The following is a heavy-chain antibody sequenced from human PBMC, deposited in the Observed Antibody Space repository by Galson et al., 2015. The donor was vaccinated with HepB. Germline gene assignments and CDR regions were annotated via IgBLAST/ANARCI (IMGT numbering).Heavy chain of an antibody. V-gene: IGHV3-7*03. J-gene: IGHJ6*02. CDR2: IKQDGSEK. Sequence: SLRLSCAASGFTFSSYWMSWVRQAPGKGLEWAANIKQDGSEKYYVDSVKGRFTISRDNAKNSLYLQMNSLRAEDTAVYYCARVGVLLWFGEPIPNWALDVWGQGTTVTVSS. CDR3: ARVGVLLWFGEPIPNWALDV. CDR1: GFTFSSYW. D-gene: IGHD3-10*01.